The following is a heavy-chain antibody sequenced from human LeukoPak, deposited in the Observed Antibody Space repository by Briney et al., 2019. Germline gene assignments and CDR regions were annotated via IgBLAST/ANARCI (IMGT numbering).Heavy chain of an antibody. CDR1: GYSISSGYY. V-gene: IGHV4-38-2*02. D-gene: IGHD1-26*01. Sequence: SETLSLTCTVSGYSISSGYYWGWIRQPPGKGLEWIGSTYDSGSAYYNPSLKSRVTISVDTSKNQFSLKLTSVTAADTAVYYCARDDRYSGSYEDWGQGTLVTVSS. J-gene: IGHJ4*02. CDR2: TYDSGSA. CDR3: ARDDRYSGSYED.